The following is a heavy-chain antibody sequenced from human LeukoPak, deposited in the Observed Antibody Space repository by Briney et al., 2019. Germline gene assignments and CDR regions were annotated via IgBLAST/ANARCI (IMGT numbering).Heavy chain of an antibody. Sequence: ASVKVSCKASGYTFTSYYMHWVRQAPGQGLEWMGWINPNSGGTNYAQKFQGRVTMTRDTSISTAYMELSRLRSDDTAVYYCARGNTAMVIHYYYYMDVWGQGTTVTVSS. D-gene: IGHD5-18*01. J-gene: IGHJ6*03. CDR3: ARGNTAMVIHYYYYMDV. CDR1: GYTFTSYY. V-gene: IGHV1-2*02. CDR2: INPNSGGT.